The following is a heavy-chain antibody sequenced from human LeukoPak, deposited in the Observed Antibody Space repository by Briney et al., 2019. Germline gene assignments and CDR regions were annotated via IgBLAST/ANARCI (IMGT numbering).Heavy chain of an antibody. CDR3: ATLGGIMSAFDI. V-gene: IGHV3-23*01. CDR2: ISGSGGST. D-gene: IGHD3-16*01. CDR1: GFTFSSYG. Sequence: GGSLRLSCAASGFTFSSYGMSWVRQAPGKGLEWVSAISGSGGSTYYADSVKGRFTISRDNSKNTLYLQMNSLRAEDTAVYYCATLGGIMSAFDIWGQGTMVTVSS. J-gene: IGHJ3*02.